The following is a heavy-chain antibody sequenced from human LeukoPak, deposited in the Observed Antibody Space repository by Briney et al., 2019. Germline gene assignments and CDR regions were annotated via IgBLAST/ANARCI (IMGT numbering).Heavy chain of an antibody. J-gene: IGHJ6*03. Sequence: GGSLRLSCTVSGFTVSSDSMSWVRQAPGKGLEWVSFIYSGGSTHYSDSVKGRFTISRDNSKNTLYLQMNSLRAEDTAVYYCARDGHQRYYYYYMDVWGKGTTVTVSS. CDR3: ARDGHQRYYYYYMDV. CDR1: GFTVSSDS. CDR2: IYSGGST. V-gene: IGHV3-53*01.